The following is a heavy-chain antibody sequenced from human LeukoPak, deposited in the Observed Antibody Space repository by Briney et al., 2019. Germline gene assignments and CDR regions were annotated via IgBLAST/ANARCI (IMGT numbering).Heavy chain of an antibody. D-gene: IGHD2-8*01. Sequence: PGGSLRLSCSASGFTFSSYSMNWVRQAPGKGLEWVSYISSSSSTIYYADSVRGRFTISRDNAKNSLYLQMNSLRAEDTAVYYCATEVYRSDAFDIWGQGTMVTVSS. CDR3: ATEVYRSDAFDI. V-gene: IGHV3-48*04. CDR2: ISSSSSTI. J-gene: IGHJ3*02. CDR1: GFTFSSYS.